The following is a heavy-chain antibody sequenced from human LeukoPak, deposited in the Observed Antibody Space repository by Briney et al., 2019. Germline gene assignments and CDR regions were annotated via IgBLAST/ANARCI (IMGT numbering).Heavy chain of an antibody. J-gene: IGHJ4*02. Sequence: ESGPALVKPTQTLTLTCTFSGFSLSTSGMRVSWIRQPPGKALEWLARIGWDDDKFYSTSLKTRLTISKDTSKNQVVLTMTNMDPVDTATYYCARIRSSGWYDYWGQGTLVTVSS. CDR1: GFSLSTSGMR. CDR2: IGWDDDK. CDR3: ARIRSSGWYDY. D-gene: IGHD6-19*01. V-gene: IGHV2-70*04.